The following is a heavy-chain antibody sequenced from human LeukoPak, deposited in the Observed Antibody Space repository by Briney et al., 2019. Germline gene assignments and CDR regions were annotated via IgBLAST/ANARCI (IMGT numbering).Heavy chain of an antibody. CDR2: INPNSGGT. Sequence: ASVKVSCKASGYTFSGYYMHWVRQAPGQGREWMGWINPNSGGTNYAHKFQGRVTMTRDTFLSTAYMELSGLRSDDTAVYYCARSAAADFRFDYWGQGTLVTVSS. V-gene: IGHV1-2*02. CDR1: GYTFSGYY. J-gene: IGHJ4*02. CDR3: ARSAAADFRFDY. D-gene: IGHD6-13*01.